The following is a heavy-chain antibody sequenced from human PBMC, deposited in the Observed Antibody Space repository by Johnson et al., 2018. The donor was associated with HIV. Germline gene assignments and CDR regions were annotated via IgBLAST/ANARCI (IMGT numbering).Heavy chain of an antibody. CDR3: TRSKLQFLAPDAFDI. V-gene: IGHV3-66*01. CDR2: IYSGGST. D-gene: IGHD5-24*01. Sequence: VQLVESGGGLVQPGGSLRLSCAASGFTVSSNYMSWVRQAPGKGLEWVSVIYSGGSTYYADYVMGRCTISRDNSKNTPYLQLINLKVEDTAVYYCTRSKLQFLAPDAFDIWGQGTMVIVSS. CDR1: GFTVSSNY. J-gene: IGHJ3*02.